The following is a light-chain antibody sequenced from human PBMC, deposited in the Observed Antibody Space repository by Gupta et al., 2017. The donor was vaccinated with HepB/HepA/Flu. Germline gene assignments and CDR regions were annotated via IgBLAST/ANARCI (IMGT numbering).Light chain of an antibody. Sequence: DLVLPASVSGSGGQPITISCTGTTNGVGRYNYVSWYQQHPGKAPKLIIYDVTNRPSGVSNRFSGSKSGNTASLSISGLQAEDEADYYCISYTTSFTWVFGGGTKLTVL. V-gene: IGLV2-14*01. CDR2: DVT. J-gene: IGLJ3*02. CDR1: TNGVGRYNY. CDR3: ISYTTSFTWV.